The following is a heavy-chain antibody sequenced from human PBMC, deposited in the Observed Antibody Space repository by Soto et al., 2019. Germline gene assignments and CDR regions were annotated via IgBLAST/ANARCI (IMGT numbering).Heavy chain of an antibody. V-gene: IGHV3-74*01. J-gene: IGHJ4*02. CDR3: AREDYGDLSRKTNDLDY. Sequence: PGGSLRLSCAASGFTFSSYWMHWVRQAPGKGLVWVSRINSDGSSTSYADSVKGRFTISRDNAKNTLYLQMNSLRAEDTAVYYCAREDYGDLSRKTNDLDYWGQGTLVTVSS. CDR2: INSDGSST. CDR1: GFTFSSYW. D-gene: IGHD4-17*01.